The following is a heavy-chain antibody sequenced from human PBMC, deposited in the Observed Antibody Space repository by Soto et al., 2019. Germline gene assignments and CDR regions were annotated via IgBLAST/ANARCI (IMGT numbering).Heavy chain of an antibody. CDR3: ARGPIVLMVYANRGGMDV. CDR1: GYTFTSYG. V-gene: IGHV1-18*04. D-gene: IGHD2-8*01. CDR2: ISAYNGNT. Sequence: ASVKVSCTASGYTFTSYGISWVRQAPGQGLEWMGWISAYNGNTNYAQKLQGRVTMTTDTSTSTAYMELRSLRSDDTAVYYCARGPIVLMVYANRGGMDVWGQGTTVTVSS. J-gene: IGHJ6*02.